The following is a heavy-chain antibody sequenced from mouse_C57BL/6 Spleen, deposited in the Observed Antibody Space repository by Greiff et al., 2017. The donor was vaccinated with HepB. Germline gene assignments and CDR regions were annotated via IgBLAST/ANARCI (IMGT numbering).Heavy chain of an antibody. V-gene: IGHV1-52*01. Sequence: VQLQQSGAELVRPGSSVKLSCKASGYTFTSYWMHWVKQRPIQGLEWIGNIDPSDSETHYNQKFKDKATLTVDKSSSTAYMQLSSLTSEDSAVYYCARSGYYRNSYAMDYWGQGTSVTVSS. CDR3: ARSGYYRNSYAMDY. J-gene: IGHJ4*01. CDR1: GYTFTSYW. D-gene: IGHD2-5*01. CDR2: IDPSDSET.